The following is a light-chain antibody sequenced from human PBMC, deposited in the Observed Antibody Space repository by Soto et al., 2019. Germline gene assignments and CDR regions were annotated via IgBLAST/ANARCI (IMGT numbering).Light chain of an antibody. CDR2: GAS. Sequence: IVFTHSQRPLSVSPGEIATLSCRASQSVSSSYLAWYQQKPGQAPRLLIYGASSRATGIPDRFSGSGSGTDFTLTISRREPEDFAVYYCQQYGSYPPITFRQGTRLEIK. V-gene: IGKV3-20*01. CDR3: QQYGSYPPIT. J-gene: IGKJ5*01. CDR1: QSVSSSY.